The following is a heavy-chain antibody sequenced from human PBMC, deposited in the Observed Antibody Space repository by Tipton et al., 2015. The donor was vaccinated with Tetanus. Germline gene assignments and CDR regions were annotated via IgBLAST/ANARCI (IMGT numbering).Heavy chain of an antibody. CDR2: INHSGNT. CDR1: GASFSDYY. Sequence: TLSLTCAVYGASFSDYYWSWIRQAPGKGLEWIGEINHSGNTNHNPSLKSRVTLSVDTSKNQFSLKLNSVTAADTAMYYCARANNEFPKKGPFDSWGQGRLVIVSS. D-gene: IGHD1-1*01. V-gene: IGHV4-34*01. CDR3: ARANNEFPKKGPFDS. J-gene: IGHJ4*02.